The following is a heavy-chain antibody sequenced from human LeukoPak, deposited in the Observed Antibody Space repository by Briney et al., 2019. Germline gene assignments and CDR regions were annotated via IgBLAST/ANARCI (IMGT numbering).Heavy chain of an antibody. J-gene: IGHJ3*02. D-gene: IGHD1-14*01. CDR1: GFMFSYYY. Sequence: GGSLRLSCVGSGFMFSYYYMSWIRQAPGKGLEWVSYISNDSVDKYYVDSVRGRFTISRYNAKKSMYLQMSGLRVEDTAVYYCARGDWVSGAVRAFVICGQGTMVTVSS. CDR2: ISNDSVDK. V-gene: IGHV3-11*04. CDR3: ARGDWVSGAVRAFVI.